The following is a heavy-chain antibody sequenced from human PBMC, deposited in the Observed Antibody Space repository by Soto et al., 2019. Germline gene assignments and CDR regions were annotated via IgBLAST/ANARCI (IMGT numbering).Heavy chain of an antibody. CDR2: ISAYNGNT. CDR3: ARDCPKAGATARCVVDY. V-gene: IGHV1-18*01. CDR1: GYTFTSYG. D-gene: IGHD1-26*01. Sequence: GASVKVSCKASGYTFTSYGISRVRQAPGQGLEWMGWISAYNGNTNYAQKLQGRVTMTTDTSTSTAYMELRSLRSDDTAVYYCARDCPKAGATARCVVDYWGQGTLVTVSS. J-gene: IGHJ4*02.